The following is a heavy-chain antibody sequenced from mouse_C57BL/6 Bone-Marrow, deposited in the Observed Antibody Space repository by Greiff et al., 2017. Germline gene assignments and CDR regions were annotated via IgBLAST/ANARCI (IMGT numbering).Heavy chain of an antibody. CDR1: GYTFTDHT. CDR2: IYPRDGSP. CDR3: ARIYCSSSRCAY. D-gene: IGHD1-1*01. J-gene: IGHJ3*01. V-gene: IGHV1-78*01. Sequence: QVQLQQSDAELVKPGASVKISCKASGYTFTDHTIHWMKQRPEQGLAWIGDIYPRDGSPKYNEKFKGKATLTADNSSSTAYMQLNSLTSEDSAGYFCARIYCSSSRCAYWGQGTLVTVSA.